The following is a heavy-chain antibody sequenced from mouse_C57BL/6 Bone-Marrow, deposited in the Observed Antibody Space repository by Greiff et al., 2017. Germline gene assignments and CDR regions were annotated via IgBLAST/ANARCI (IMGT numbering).Heavy chain of an antibody. V-gene: IGHV8-12*01. Sequence: QVTLKVSGPGLLQSSQTLSLTCSFSGFSLSTSGLGVSWIRQPSGKGLEWLAHIYWDDDKRYTPSLTSRLTISKDTSRNQVFLKSTSVDTADTATYYGARSRVYSWAYWGQGTLVTVSA. CDR3: ARSRVYSWAY. CDR1: GFSLSTSGLG. D-gene: IGHD3-1*01. J-gene: IGHJ3*01. CDR2: IYWDDDK.